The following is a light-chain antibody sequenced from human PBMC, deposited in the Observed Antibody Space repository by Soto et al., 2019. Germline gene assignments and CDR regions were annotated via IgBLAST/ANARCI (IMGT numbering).Light chain of an antibody. J-gene: IGKJ1*01. Sequence: DIVMTQSPDSLAVSLGERATINCMSSQSVLYSSNNKNYLAWYQQKPGQPPKLLIYWASTRESGVPDRFSGSGSGTDFTLTISSLQAGDVAVYYCQQYYSTPWTFVQGTKVEIK. CDR3: QQYYSTPWT. CDR1: QSVLYSSNNKNY. CDR2: WAS. V-gene: IGKV4-1*01.